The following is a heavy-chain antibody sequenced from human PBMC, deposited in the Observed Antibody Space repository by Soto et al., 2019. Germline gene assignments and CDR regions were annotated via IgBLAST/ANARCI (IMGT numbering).Heavy chain of an antibody. CDR2: IYYSGST. D-gene: IGHD2-21*02. CDR3: ARDLGPYCGGNCYPLGMDV. J-gene: IGHJ6*02. V-gene: IGHV4-59*01. CDR1: GGSISSYY. Sequence: KSSETLSLTCTVSGGSISSYYWSWIRQPPGKGLEWIGYIYYSGSTNYNPSLKSRVTISVDTSKNQFSLKLSSVTAADTAVYYCARDLGPYCGGNCYPLGMDVWGQGTTVTVSS.